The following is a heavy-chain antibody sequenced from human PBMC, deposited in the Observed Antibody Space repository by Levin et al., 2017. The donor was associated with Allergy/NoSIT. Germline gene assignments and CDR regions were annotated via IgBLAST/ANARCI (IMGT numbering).Heavy chain of an antibody. CDR3: ARDWGGDYYGSGSYYY. CDR2: IYHSGST. J-gene: IGHJ4*02. V-gene: IGHV4-4*02. D-gene: IGHD3-10*01. CDR1: GGSISSSNW. Sequence: SETLSLTCAVSGGSISSSNWWSWVRQPPGKGLEWIGEIYHSGSTNYNPSLKSRVTISVDKSKNQFSLKLSSVTAADTAVYYCARDWGGDYYGSGSYYYWGQGTLVTVSS.